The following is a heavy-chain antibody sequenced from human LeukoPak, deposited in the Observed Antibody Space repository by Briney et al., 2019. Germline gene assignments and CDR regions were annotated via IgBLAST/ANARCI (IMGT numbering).Heavy chain of an antibody. CDR1: GFTFSSYA. CDR3: AIPTGITVPGPDY. CDR2: LRGNGDT. J-gene: IGHJ4*02. D-gene: IGHD6-19*01. Sequence: GGSLRLSCAASGFTFSSYAMSWVREAPARGLEWVSSLRGNGDTFYADSVKGRFTLSRDDSRNTVYLQLNNLRAEDTAVYYCAIPTGITVPGPDYWGQGTLVTVSS. V-gene: IGHV3-23*01.